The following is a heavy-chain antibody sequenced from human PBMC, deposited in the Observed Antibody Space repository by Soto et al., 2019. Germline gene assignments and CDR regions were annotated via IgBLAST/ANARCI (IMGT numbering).Heavy chain of an antibody. CDR3: ARVRIFGVVIPRDYYYMDV. V-gene: IGHV4-34*01. CDR2: INHSGST. D-gene: IGHD3-3*01. J-gene: IGHJ6*03. CDR1: GGSFSGYY. Sequence: PSETLSLTCAVYGGSFSGYYWSWIRQPPGKGLEWIGEINHSGSTNYNPSLKSRVTISVDTSKSQFSLKLSSVTAADTAVYYCARVRIFGVVIPRDYYYMDVWGKGTTVTVSS.